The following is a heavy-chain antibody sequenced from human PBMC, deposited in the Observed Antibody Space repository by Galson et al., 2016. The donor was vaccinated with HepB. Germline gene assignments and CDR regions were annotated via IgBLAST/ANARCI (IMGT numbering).Heavy chain of an antibody. V-gene: IGHV3-23*01. CDR3: AKMSSSSAYYSDAFDL. D-gene: IGHD3-22*01. CDR2: ISDSDPST. CDR1: GFTFTTYA. Sequence: CAASGFTFTTYAMSWVRQAPGKGLEWVSGISDSDPSTYYADSVKGRFTISRDNSKNTLYLQMNSLRAEDTAVYYCAKMSSSSAYYSDAFDLWGQGTMVTVSS. J-gene: IGHJ3*01.